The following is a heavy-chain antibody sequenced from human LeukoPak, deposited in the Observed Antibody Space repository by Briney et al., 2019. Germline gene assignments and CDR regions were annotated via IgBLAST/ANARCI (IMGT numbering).Heavy chain of an antibody. J-gene: IGHJ4*02. CDR2: ISTGGDNT. Sequence: GGSLRLSCAASGFTLSSSAMTWVRQAPGKGLEWVSGISTGGDNTYYPDSVKGRFTISRDNSNNTLYPQMNSLRAEDTGVYYCAKGPGAATFHFDYWGQGSLVTVSS. V-gene: IGHV3-23*01. D-gene: IGHD2-15*01. CDR1: GFTLSSSA. CDR3: AKGPGAATFHFDY.